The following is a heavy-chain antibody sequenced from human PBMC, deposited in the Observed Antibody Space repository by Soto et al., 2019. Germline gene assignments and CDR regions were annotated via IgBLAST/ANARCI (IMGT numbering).Heavy chain of an antibody. CDR3: ARVGSESSYLVDDAFDI. CDR2: ISSNGGST. CDR1: GFTFSRYA. V-gene: IGHV3-64*01. Sequence: GGSLRLSCAASGFTFSRYAMHWVRQAPGKGLEYVSAISSNGGSTYYANSVKGRFTISRDNSKNTLYLQMGSLRAEDMAVYYCARVGSESSYLVDDAFDIWGQGTMVTVSS. J-gene: IGHJ3*02. D-gene: IGHD3-10*01.